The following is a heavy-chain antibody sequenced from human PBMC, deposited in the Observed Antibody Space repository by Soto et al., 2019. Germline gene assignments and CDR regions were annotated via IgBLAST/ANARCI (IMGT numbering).Heavy chain of an antibody. D-gene: IGHD3-10*01. J-gene: IGHJ4*02. V-gene: IGHV1-18*01. Sequence: ASAAIPWQTSSYTFTNYGSHWMRQTPGQGLGRPGWTNGYNGQPTYAQGVEGRVTITTDPSTHTDYMELRSMRSDDTAVYFCARDQIVGSYYGSGSSDWGQGTLVTVSS. CDR2: TNGYNGQP. CDR1: SYTFTNYG. CDR3: ARDQIVGSYYGSGSSD.